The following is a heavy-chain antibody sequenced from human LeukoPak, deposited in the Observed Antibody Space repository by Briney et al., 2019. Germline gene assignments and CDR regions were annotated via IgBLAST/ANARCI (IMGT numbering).Heavy chain of an antibody. J-gene: IGHJ6*03. V-gene: IGHV4-34*01. Sequence: SSETLSLTCAVYGGSFSGYYWSWIRQPPGKGLEWIGEINHSGSTNYNPSLKSRVTISVDTSKNQFSLKLSSVTAADTAVYYCARAPRSMVRGVPLHYYYYYMDVWGKGTTVTVSS. CDR1: GGSFSGYY. CDR3: ARAPRSMVRGVPLHYYYYYMDV. CDR2: INHSGST. D-gene: IGHD3-10*01.